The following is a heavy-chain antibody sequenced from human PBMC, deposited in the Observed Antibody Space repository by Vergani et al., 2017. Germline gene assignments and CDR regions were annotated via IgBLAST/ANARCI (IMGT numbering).Heavy chain of an antibody. CDR1: GFTVSSNY. D-gene: IGHD3-16*01. Sequence: EVQLVETGGGLIQPGGSLRLSCAASGFTVSSNYMSWVRQAPGKGLEWVSVIYTVGSTYYADSVKGRFTISRDNSKNTLYLQMNSLRAEDTAVYYCARGGKDYQFDPGGQGTLVTVSS. J-gene: IGHJ5*02. CDR2: IYTVGST. CDR3: ARGGKDYQFDP. V-gene: IGHV3-53*02.